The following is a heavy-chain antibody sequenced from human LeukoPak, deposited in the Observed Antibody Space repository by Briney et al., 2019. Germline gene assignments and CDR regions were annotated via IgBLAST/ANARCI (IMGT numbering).Heavy chain of an antibody. Sequence: SETLSLTCTVSAGSISNSSSYWGRIRQPPGKGLEWIGNIYYSGSTYQNSSLKCRVPLSVDTSKPQFSLKPTSVTAADTAVYHCARNQWLEHDAFDIWGQGTMVTVSS. CDR3: ARNQWLEHDAFDI. CDR1: AGSISNSSSY. D-gene: IGHD6-19*01. J-gene: IGHJ3*02. CDR2: IYYSGST. V-gene: IGHV4-39*07.